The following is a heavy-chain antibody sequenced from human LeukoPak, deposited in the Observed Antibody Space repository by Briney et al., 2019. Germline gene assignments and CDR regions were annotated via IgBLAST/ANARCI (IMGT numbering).Heavy chain of an antibody. J-gene: IGHJ5*02. D-gene: IGHD5-12*01. V-gene: IGHV1-2*02. CDR3: ARDARWSNIVPTTDNWFDP. CDR1: GYTFTGYY. CDR2: INPHSGGT. Sequence: ASVKVSCKASGYTFTGYYMHWVRQAPGQGLEWMGWINPHSGGTKYAQKFQGRVTMTRDTSFSTAYMELSRLRSDDTAVYYCARDARWSNIVPTTDNWFDPWGQGTLVTVSS.